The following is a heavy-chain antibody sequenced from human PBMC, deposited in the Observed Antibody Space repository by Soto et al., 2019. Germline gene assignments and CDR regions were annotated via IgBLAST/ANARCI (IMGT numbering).Heavy chain of an antibody. J-gene: IGHJ6*02. D-gene: IGHD1-26*01. CDR3: ARISGSYYDRDYYYYGMDV. V-gene: IGHV4-4*02. Sequence: SETLSLTCAVSGGSISSSNWWSWVRQPPGKGLEWIGEIYHSGSTNYNPSLKSRVTISVDKSKNQFSLKLSSVTAADTAVYYCARISGSYYDRDYYYYGMDVWGQGTTVTVSS. CDR1: GGSISSSNW. CDR2: IYHSGST.